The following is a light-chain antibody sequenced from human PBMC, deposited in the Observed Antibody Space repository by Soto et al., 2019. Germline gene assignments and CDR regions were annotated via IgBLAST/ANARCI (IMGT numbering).Light chain of an antibody. CDR3: QQYNSYSWT. CDR2: DTS. CDR1: QSISSW. Sequence: LHMAPSPSTLDASVGDRVTITCLASQSISSWLAWYQQKPGEAPKLLIYDTSSLESGVPSRFSGSGSGTEFTLTISSLQPDDFATYYCQQYNSYSWTFGQGTKVDIK. J-gene: IGKJ1*01. V-gene: IGKV1-5*01.